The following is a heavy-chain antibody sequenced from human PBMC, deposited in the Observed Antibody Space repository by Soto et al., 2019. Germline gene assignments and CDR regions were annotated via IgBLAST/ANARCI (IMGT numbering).Heavy chain of an antibody. CDR3: TRDQGGSYDSWFDP. Sequence: EVQVVESGGGLVQPGGSLRLSCSFTFSMYSMNWVRQAPGKVLEWVASISSGGTYIKYADSVKGRFTISRDNAKNSVSLQMNGLRVDDTAGYFCTRDQGGSYDSWFDPWGQGTLVTVSS. J-gene: IGHJ5*02. CDR2: ISSGGTYI. V-gene: IGHV3-21*01. D-gene: IGHD1-26*01. CDR1: FTFSMYS.